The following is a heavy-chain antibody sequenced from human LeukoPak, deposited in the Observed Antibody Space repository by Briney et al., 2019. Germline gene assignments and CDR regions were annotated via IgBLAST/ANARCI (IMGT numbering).Heavy chain of an antibody. CDR3: ARSLTMMASYFDP. J-gene: IGHJ5*02. CDR2: IRSSGDSI. V-gene: IGHV3-11*01. D-gene: IGHD3-22*01. CDR1: GFTFSDYY. Sequence: PGGSLRLSCAASGFTFSDYYMSWIRQAPGKGLEWVSYIRSSGDSIYYADSVKGRFTISRDNAKNSLYLQLNSLRVDDTAVYYCARSLTMMASYFDPWGQGTLVTVSS.